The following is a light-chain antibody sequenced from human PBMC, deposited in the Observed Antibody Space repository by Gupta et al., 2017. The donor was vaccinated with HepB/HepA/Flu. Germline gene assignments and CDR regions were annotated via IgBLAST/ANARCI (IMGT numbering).Light chain of an antibody. CDR3: QHRDNTLLT. CDR2: AAS. CDR1: QTISRY. J-gene: IGKJ4*01. V-gene: IGKV1-39*01. Sequence: DIQMTQSPSSLSASVRDRVTITFRTRQTISRYLNWYQQKPGKAPTLLIYAASKLESGVPSRFSGSGSGTDFTLTISRRQPEDFATYYCQHRDNTLLTFGGGTKVEIK.